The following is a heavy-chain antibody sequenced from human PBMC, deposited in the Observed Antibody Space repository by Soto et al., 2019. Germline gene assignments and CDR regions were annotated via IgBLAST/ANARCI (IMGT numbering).Heavy chain of an antibody. Sequence: QVQLVQSGAEVKKPGASVKVSCKASGYTFTRYGITWVRQAPGRGVEWMGWINPGNGNTKYSQQFQGRVISDRDTSASSAFVELSSMRAEDTAVYSLASGGYFDSSNYLAYWGLGALVTVSA. D-gene: IGHD3-22*01. CDR1: GYTFTRYG. CDR2: INPGNGNT. J-gene: IGHJ4*02. V-gene: IGHV1-3*01. CDR3: ASGGYFDSSNYLAY.